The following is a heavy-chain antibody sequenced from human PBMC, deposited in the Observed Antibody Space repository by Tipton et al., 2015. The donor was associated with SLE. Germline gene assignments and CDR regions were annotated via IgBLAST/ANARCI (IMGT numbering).Heavy chain of an antibody. V-gene: IGHV4-34*01. J-gene: IGHJ3*02. CDR2: INHSGST. CDR3: ASLKNSWSRAFDI. CDR1: GGSFSGYY. D-gene: IGHD6-13*01. Sequence: TLSLTCAVYGGSFSGYYWSWIRQPPGKGLEWIGEINHSGSTNYNPSLKSRVAISVNTSKNQFSLKLSSVTAADTAVYYCASLKNSWSRAFDIWGQGTMVTVSS.